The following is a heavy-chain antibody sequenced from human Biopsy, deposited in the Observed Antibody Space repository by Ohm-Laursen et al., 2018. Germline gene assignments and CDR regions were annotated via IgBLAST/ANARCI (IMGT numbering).Heavy chain of an antibody. Sequence: SETLSLTWSVSGGSVGDYFLSWIRLLPGKRPEWIGYTYYRGTSENNPSLRSRVTTSVDISRNQFFLNMKSVTGADTAVYYCAAFPFSGGPAFDIWGQGTTVIVSS. D-gene: IGHD2/OR15-2a*01. CDR3: AAFPFSGGPAFDI. V-gene: IGHV4-59*02. J-gene: IGHJ3*02. CDR1: GGSVGDYF. CDR2: TYYRGTS.